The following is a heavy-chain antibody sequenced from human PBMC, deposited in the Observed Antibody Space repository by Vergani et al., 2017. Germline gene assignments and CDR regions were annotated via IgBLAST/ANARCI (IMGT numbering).Heavy chain of an antibody. CDR2: IYYSGST. J-gene: IGHJ6*03. D-gene: IGHD2-2*01. Sequence: QVQLQESGPGLVKPSETLSLTSTVSGGSISSYYWSWIRQPPGKGLEWIVYIYYSGSTHYNPSLKSRVTISVDTSKNQFSLKLISVTAADTAVYYCARAVVPAARYYYYYMDVWGKGTTVTVSS. CDR1: GGSISSYY. V-gene: IGHV4-59*01. CDR3: ARAVVPAARYYYYYMDV.